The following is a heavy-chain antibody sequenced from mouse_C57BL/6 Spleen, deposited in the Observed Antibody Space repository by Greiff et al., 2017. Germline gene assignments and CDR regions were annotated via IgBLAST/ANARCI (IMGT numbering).Heavy chain of an antibody. CDR3: ARGDGNYLYAMDY. D-gene: IGHD2-1*01. J-gene: IGHJ4*01. V-gene: IGHV1-52*01. Sequence: VQLQQPGAELVRPGSSVKLSCKASGYTFTSYWMHWVKRRPIQGLEWIGNIDPSDSETHYNQKFKDKATLTVDKSSSTAYMQLSSLTSEDSAVYYCARGDGNYLYAMDYWGQGTSVTVSS. CDR2: IDPSDSET. CDR1: GYTFTSYW.